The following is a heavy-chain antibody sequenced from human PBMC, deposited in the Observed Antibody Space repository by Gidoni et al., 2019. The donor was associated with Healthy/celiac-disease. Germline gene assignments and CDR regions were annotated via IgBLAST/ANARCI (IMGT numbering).Heavy chain of an antibody. CDR3: ARVYDSSGYLDY. Sequence: QVQLVESGGGVVQPGRSLRLSCAASGFTFSSYGMHWVRQAPGKGLEWVAVIWYDGSNKYYADSVKGRFTISRDNSKNTLYLQMNSLRAEDTAVYYCARVYDSSGYLDYWGQGTLVTVSS. D-gene: IGHD3-22*01. J-gene: IGHJ4*02. CDR2: IWYDGSNK. V-gene: IGHV3-33*01. CDR1: GFTFSSYG.